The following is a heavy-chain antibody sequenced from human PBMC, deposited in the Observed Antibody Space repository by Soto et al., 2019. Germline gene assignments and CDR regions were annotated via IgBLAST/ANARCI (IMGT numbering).Heavy chain of an antibody. Sequence: GECLTTSCKGPGYIFIDYWIGWVLQMPGKGLEWMGIVYPRDSDTIYSPSFQGQVTISADRSTGTAFLQWRSLKASETALYYCARPPLPGYSIHFNSWGQGTLVTVSS. J-gene: IGHJ4*02. D-gene: IGHD2-15*01. CDR1: GYIFIDYW. CDR3: ARPPLPGYSIHFNS. CDR2: VYPRDSDT. V-gene: IGHV5-51*01.